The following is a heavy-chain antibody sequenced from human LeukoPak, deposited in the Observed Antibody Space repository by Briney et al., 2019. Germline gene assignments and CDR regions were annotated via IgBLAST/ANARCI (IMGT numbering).Heavy chain of an antibody. CDR2: IYYSGST. Sequence: SETLSLTCTVSGGSISSGGFWWSWLRQHPGKGLERIGYIYYSGSTYYNPSLKSRVTISVDTSKNQLSLKLSSVTAADTAVYYCARTLPYYDILTGYSPYWFDPWGQGTLVTVSS. CDR1: GGSISSGGFW. D-gene: IGHD3-9*01. V-gene: IGHV4-31*03. J-gene: IGHJ5*02. CDR3: ARTLPYYDILTGYSPYWFDP.